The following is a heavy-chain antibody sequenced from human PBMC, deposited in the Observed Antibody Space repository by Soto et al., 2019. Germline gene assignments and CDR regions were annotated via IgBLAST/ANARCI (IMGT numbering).Heavy chain of an antibody. CDR2: IWYDGSNK. Sequence: QVQLVESGGGVVQPGRSLRLSCAASGFTFSSYGMHWVRQAPGKGLEWVAVIWYDGSNKYYADSVKGRFTISRDNSKNTLYLQMNSLRAEDTAVYYCARDRVRPHPNGPLRFLEWLPEYYFDYWGQGTLVTVSS. CDR3: ARDRVRPHPNGPLRFLEWLPEYYFDY. CDR1: GFTFSSYG. J-gene: IGHJ4*02. D-gene: IGHD3-3*01. V-gene: IGHV3-33*01.